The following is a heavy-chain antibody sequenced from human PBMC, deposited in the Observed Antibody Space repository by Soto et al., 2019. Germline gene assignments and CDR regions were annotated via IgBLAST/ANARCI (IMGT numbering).Heavy chain of an antibody. CDR3: ARIVGADRRWFDP. D-gene: IGHD1-26*01. CDR1: GYTFTSYG. Sequence: ASVKVSCKASGYTFTSYGLTWVRQAPGQGLEWMGWISAYNGNTNYAQKLQGRVTMTTDTSTGTAYMELRSLRSDDTAVYYCARIVGADRRWFDPWGQGTLVTVSS. V-gene: IGHV1-18*01. CDR2: ISAYNGNT. J-gene: IGHJ5*02.